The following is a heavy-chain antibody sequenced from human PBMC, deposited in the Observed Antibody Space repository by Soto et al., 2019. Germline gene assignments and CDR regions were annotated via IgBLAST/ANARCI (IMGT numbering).Heavy chain of an antibody. Sequence: ASVKVSCKASGYTFTSYAMHWVRQAPGQRLEWMGWINAGNGNTKYSQKFQGRVTITRDTSASTSYMELSSLRSEDTAVYYCARSRGYCSGGSCYPISPRGAFDIWGQGTMVTVSS. CDR1: GYTFTSYA. D-gene: IGHD2-15*01. J-gene: IGHJ3*02. V-gene: IGHV1-3*01. CDR3: ARSRGYCSGGSCYPISPRGAFDI. CDR2: INAGNGNT.